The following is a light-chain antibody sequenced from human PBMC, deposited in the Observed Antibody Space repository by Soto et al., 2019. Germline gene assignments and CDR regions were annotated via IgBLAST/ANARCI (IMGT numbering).Light chain of an antibody. CDR3: QSYDNSLTTAI. Sequence: QSVLTQPPSVSGTRGQTVSISCAGTSSNLGADYDVHWYQQLPGTAPRLLIFGNRVRPTGVPDRFSGSKSGTSASLAITGLQAEDEAIYYCQSYDNSLTTAIFGAGTKLTVL. CDR2: GNR. CDR1: SSNLGADYD. V-gene: IGLV1-40*01. J-gene: IGLJ2*01.